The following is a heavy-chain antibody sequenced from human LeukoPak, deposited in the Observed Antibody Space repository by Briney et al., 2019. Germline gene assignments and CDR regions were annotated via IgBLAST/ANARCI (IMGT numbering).Heavy chain of an antibody. V-gene: IGHV4-38-2*01. CDR2: IYHSGST. CDR3: ARVKGNSSSWYLRY. D-gene: IGHD6-13*01. J-gene: IGHJ4*02. CDR1: GYSISSGYY. Sequence: SETLSLACAVSGYSISSGYYWAWIRQPPGKGLEWIGSIYHSGSTYYTPTLKSRVTISVDTSKNQFSLKLSSVTAADTAVYYCARVKGNSSSWYLRYWGQGTLVTVSS.